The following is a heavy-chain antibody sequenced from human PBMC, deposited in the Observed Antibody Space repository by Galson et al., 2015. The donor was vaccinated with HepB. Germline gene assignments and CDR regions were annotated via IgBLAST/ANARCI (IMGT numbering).Heavy chain of an antibody. CDR2: SSSNGRTK. D-gene: IGHD3-10*01. J-gene: IGHJ6*02. CDR1: GFSLSDYY. Sequence: SLRLSCAVPGFSLSDYYMSWIRQASGKGLECVSYSSSNGRTKYYADSVKGRFTISRDNAKNSLYLHLNSLGVEDTAVYYCARVLGDERVTDYYGMDVWGQGTTVIVSS. CDR3: ARVLGDERVTDYYGMDV. V-gene: IGHV3-11*01.